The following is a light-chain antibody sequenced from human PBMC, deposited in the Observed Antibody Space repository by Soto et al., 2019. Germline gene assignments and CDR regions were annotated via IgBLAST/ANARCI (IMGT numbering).Light chain of an antibody. Sequence: AIRIAQSPSARSGSAADRGTTTCRASQGISSYLAWYQQKPGKAPKLLIYAASTLQSGVPSRFSGSGSGTDFTLTISCLQSEDFATYYCQQYYSYPITFGQGTRLEIK. J-gene: IGKJ5*01. CDR2: AAS. V-gene: IGKV1-8*01. CDR3: QQYYSYPIT. CDR1: QGISSY.